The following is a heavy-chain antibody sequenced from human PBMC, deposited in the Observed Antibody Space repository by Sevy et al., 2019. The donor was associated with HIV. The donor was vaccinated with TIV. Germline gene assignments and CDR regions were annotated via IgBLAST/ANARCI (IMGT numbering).Heavy chain of an antibody. CDR2: IRNKAGGHAT. V-gene: IGHV3-73*01. CDR3: ADIYAAQTM. J-gene: IGHJ4*02. Sequence: GGSLRLSCAASGFTFSGANIDWVRQASGKGLEWVGRIRNKAGGHATEYSASVKGRFTISRDDSKNMAYLQMDGLKTEDTAVYYCADIYAAQTMWGQGTLVTVSS. D-gene: IGHD3-10*01. CDR1: GFTFSGAN.